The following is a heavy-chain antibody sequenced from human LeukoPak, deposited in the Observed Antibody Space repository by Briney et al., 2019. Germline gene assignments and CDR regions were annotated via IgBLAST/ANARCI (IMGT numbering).Heavy chain of an antibody. J-gene: IGHJ3*01. D-gene: IGHD3-22*01. Sequence: GGSLRLSCAASGFNFNDHYMSWIRQAPGKGLEWVAYISSSSSSTYYADSVKGRFIISRDNAKNSLSLFLQMNGLRADDTAVYYCVRSITRGYMSFDLWGQGTTVTVSS. V-gene: IGHV3-11*04. CDR2: ISSSSSST. CDR3: VRSITRGYMSFDL. CDR1: GFNFNDHY.